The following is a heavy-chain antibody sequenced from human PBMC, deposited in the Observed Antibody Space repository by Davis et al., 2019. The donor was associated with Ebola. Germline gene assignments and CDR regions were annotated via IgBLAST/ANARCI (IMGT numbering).Heavy chain of an antibody. CDR3: GKDLITGTLGLSEY. CDR1: GFTFSSYA. J-gene: IGHJ4*02. Sequence: GESLKISCAASGFTFSSYAMTWVRQAPGKGLEWVSTTSASGGLTYYADSVKGRFTISRDNSRNTLYVQMNSLTVEDTAVYLCGKDLITGTLGLSEYWGQGILVTVSS. V-gene: IGHV3-23*01. CDR2: TSASGGLT. D-gene: IGHD1-20*01.